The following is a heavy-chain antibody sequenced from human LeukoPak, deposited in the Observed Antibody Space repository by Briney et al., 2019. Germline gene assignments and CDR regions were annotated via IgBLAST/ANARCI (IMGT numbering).Heavy chain of an antibody. CDR3: ARSIVVVVAADNWFDP. D-gene: IGHD2-15*01. V-gene: IGHV5-51*01. CDR1: GYSFTSYW. Sequence: GESLKISCKGSGYSFTSYWIGWVRQMPGKGLEWMGIIYPGDSDTRYSPSFQGQVTISADKSISTAYLQWSSLKASDTAMYYCARSIVVVVAADNWFDPWGQGTLVTVSS. CDR2: IYPGDSDT. J-gene: IGHJ5*02.